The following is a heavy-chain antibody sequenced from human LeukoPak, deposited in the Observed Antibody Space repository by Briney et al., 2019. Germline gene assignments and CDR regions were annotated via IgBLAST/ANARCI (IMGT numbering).Heavy chain of an antibody. D-gene: IGHD2-2*01. V-gene: IGHV4-39*01. Sequence: SETLSLTCTVSGGSISSSSYYWGWIRQPPGKGLEWIGSIYYSGSTYYNPPLKSRVTISVDTSKNQFSLKLSSVTAADTAVYYCARRVVPAASEIDPWGQGTLVTVSS. CDR1: GGSISSSSYY. CDR3: ARRVVPAASEIDP. J-gene: IGHJ5*02. CDR2: IYYSGST.